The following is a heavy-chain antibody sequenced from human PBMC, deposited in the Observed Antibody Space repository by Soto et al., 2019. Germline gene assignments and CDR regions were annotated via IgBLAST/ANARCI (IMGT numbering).Heavy chain of an antibody. D-gene: IGHD4-17*01. CDR1: GNTFTSYD. Sequence: QVQLVQSGAEVKKPGASVKVSCKASGNTFTSYDINWVRQATGQGLEYLGWMNPNSGNTAYVQKFQGRVTMTWDTSITTAYRELSSLRSKDTAVYFCARGVKYGAYSRWFDPWGQGTLVTVSS. J-gene: IGHJ5*02. CDR3: ARGVKYGAYSRWFDP. V-gene: IGHV1-8*01. CDR2: MNPNSGNT.